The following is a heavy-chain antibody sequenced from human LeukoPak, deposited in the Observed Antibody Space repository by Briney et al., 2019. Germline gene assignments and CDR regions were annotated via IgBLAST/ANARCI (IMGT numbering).Heavy chain of an antibody. V-gene: IGHV3-23*01. D-gene: IGHD2-2*01. CDR1: GFTFSNYA. CDR2: ISGSASKT. Sequence: AGGSLRLSCAASGFTFSNYAMSWVRQAPGKGLQWVSCISGSASKTYYTDSVKGQFTISRDNSNNTLYLQMNSLRAEDTAVYYCAKTTGRSSRPLDYWGQGIQVTVSS. J-gene: IGHJ4*02. CDR3: AKTTGRSSRPLDY.